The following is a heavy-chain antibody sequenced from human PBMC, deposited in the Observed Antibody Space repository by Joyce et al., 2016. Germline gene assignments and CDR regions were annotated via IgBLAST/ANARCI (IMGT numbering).Heavy chain of an antibody. Sequence: QVRLQQWGAGLLKPSETLSLTCGVSGGSFIGHYWSWFRQPPGTGLECLGEINHTGSTRYNPSVKRRVTVSIDTARNQVSLKLTSVTAADTAVYYCARDGHSYGSGTYYKRSRFFDLWGRGTLVSVSS. J-gene: IGHJ2*01. CDR3: ARDGHSYGSGTYYKRSRFFDL. D-gene: IGHD3-10*01. V-gene: IGHV4-34*01. CDR2: INHTGST. CDR1: GGSFIGHY.